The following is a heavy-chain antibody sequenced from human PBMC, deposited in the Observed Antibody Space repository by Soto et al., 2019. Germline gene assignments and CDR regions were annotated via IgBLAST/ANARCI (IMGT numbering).Heavy chain of an antibody. CDR1: GYTFTSYN. V-gene: IGHV1-46*01. CDR2: INPRGFFT. J-gene: IGHJ4*02. CDR3: ARETHFIDY. Sequence: QVQLVQSGAAVKKPGASVKVSCKASGYTFTSYNIHWVRQAPGQGLEWVGMINPRGFFTTYAQKFRGRVTMTGDTSTSVVYMELTNLRSEDTAMYYCARETHFIDYWGQGTLVSVSA.